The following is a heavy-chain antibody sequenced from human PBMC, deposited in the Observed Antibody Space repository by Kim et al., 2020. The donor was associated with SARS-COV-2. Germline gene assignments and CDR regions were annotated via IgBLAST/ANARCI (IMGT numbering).Heavy chain of an antibody. CDR1: GGSISSSSYY. CDR3: ARHWIVVVVAARLNWFDP. CDR2: TYYSGST. D-gene: IGHD2-15*01. V-gene: IGHV4-39*01. Sequence: SETLSLICTVSGGSISSSSYYWGWIRQPPGKGWEWIGRTYYSGSTYSTPSLKSRATISEDTSKNQFSLKRSSVTAADTAVYYCARHWIVVVVAARLNWFDPWGQGTLVTVSS. J-gene: IGHJ5*02.